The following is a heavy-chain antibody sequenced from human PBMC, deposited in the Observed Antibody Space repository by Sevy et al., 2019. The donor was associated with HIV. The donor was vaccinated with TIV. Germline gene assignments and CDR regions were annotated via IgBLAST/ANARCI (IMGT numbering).Heavy chain of an antibody. J-gene: IGHJ4*02. D-gene: IGHD3-9*01. Sequence: GGSLRLSCAASGFTFSTHAMHWVRQAPGKGLEWVALISYDGSHKYYADSVKGRFTISRDDSKNTLSLQMNSLRPEDTAVYYCAREGGSSIDWSPGNYWGQGTLVTVSS. CDR2: ISYDGSHK. V-gene: IGHV3-30-3*01. CDR3: AREGGSSIDWSPGNY. CDR1: GFTFSTHA.